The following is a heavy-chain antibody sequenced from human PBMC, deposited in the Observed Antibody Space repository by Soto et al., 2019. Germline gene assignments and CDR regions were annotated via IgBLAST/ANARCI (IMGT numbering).Heavy chain of an antibody. Sequence: GGSLRLSCAASGFTFSSYGMHWVRQAPGKGLEWVAVIWYDGSNKYYADSVKGRFTISRDNSKNTLYLQMNSLRAEDTAVYYCATETAAGKGFDYWGQGTMVTVSS. CDR1: GFTFSSYG. D-gene: IGHD6-13*01. CDR3: ATETAAGKGFDY. CDR2: IWYDGSNK. J-gene: IGHJ4*02. V-gene: IGHV3-33*01.